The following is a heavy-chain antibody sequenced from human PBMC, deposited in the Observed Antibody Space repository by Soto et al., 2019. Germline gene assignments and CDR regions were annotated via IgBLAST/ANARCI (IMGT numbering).Heavy chain of an antibody. Sequence: EVQLVESGGGLIQSGGSLRLSCAASGFTVSSNYMNWVRQAPGKGLEWVSVIYSDNKTYYADSVKGRFTISRDKSKNTLDIQMDSLRAEDTAIYYCARGYWAGGMDVWGQGTTITFSS. J-gene: IGHJ6*02. CDR2: IYSDNKT. V-gene: IGHV3-53*01. CDR1: GFTVSSNY. D-gene: IGHD2-8*02. CDR3: ARGYWAGGMDV.